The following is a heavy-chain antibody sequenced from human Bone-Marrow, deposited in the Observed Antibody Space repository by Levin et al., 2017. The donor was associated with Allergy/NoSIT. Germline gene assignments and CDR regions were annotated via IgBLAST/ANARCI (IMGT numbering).Heavy chain of an antibody. Sequence: KISCRASGGTFDTYSITWLRQAPGHGLEWMGAIIPMFDTTDYAQDFQGRVTITADESTSTAYMELSSLKSDDTAVYYCARGSPVQGELGYDYYFMDVWGKGTTVTVSS. CDR2: IIPMFDTT. J-gene: IGHJ6*03. CDR3: ARGSPVQGELGYDYYFMDV. CDR1: GGTFDTYS. D-gene: IGHD3-10*01. V-gene: IGHV1-69*01.